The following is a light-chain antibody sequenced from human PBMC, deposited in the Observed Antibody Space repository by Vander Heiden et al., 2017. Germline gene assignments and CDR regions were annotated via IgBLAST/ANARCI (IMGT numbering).Light chain of an antibody. CDR2: AAS. Sequence: DIQMTQSPSSLSASVGDRVTITCRASQSISNYLNWYQQKPGKAPKLLIFAASNLQSGVPSRCTGSGSGTDFTLTVTSLQPEDSASYYCQQSSTTPDTFGQGTKLEIK. CDR1: QSISNY. V-gene: IGKV1-39*01. CDR3: QQSSTTPDT. J-gene: IGKJ2*01.